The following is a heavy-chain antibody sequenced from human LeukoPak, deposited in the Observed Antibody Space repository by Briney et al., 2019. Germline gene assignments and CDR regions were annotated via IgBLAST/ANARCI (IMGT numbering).Heavy chain of an antibody. Sequence: SETLSLTCSVSGGSISSNSFYWGWIRQPPGKGLEWIGSINYSGSTYYNPSPKSRATVLVDTSKNQFSLKLSSVTAADTAVYFCARTSSAWDWGQGILVTVSS. J-gene: IGHJ4*02. CDR3: ARTSSAWD. V-gene: IGHV4-39*01. D-gene: IGHD6-19*01. CDR1: GGSISSNSFY. CDR2: INYSGST.